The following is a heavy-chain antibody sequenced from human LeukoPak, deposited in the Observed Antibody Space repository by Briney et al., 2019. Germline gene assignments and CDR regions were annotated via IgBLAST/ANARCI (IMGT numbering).Heavy chain of an antibody. V-gene: IGHV4-61*02. CDR3: ARPSAIKGSNWFDP. J-gene: IGHJ5*02. CDR2: IYTSGST. D-gene: IGHD2-2*02. Sequence: SETLSLTCTVSGGSISSGSYYWSWIRQPAGKGLEWIGRIYTSGSTNYNPSLKSRVAISVDTSKNQFSLRLSSVTAADTAVYYCARPSAIKGSNWFDPWGQGTLVTVSS. CDR1: GGSISSGSYY.